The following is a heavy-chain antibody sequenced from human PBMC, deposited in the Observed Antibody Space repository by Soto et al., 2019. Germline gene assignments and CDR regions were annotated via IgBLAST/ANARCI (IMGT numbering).Heavy chain of an antibody. CDR3: ARRERAAGTDWWFDP. V-gene: IGHV4-4*02. Sequence: SETLSLTCAVSGGSISSSNWWSWGRQPPGKGREGIGGIYHSGSTNYNPSLKRRVTISVDTSKNQFSLKLSSVTAADTAVYYCARRERAAGTDWWFDPWGQGTLVTVSS. CDR2: IYHSGST. J-gene: IGHJ5*02. D-gene: IGHD6-13*01. CDR1: GGSISSSNW.